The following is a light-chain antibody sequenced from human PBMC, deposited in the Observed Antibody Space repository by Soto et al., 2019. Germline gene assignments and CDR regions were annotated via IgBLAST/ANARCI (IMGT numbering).Light chain of an antibody. CDR1: QSVSSN. J-gene: IGKJ4*01. V-gene: IGKV3-15*01. CDR3: QQYIRWPLT. Sequence: EIVLTQSPGKLSLSPGERANLSCRASQSVSSNLAWYQQKPGQAPSLLIYGASTRATGTPARFSGSGSGTEFTLTISSLQSEDFAVYCCQQYIRWPLTFGGGTKVDI. CDR2: GAS.